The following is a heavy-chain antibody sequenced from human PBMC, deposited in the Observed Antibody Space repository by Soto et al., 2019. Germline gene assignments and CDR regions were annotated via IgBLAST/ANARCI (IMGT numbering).Heavy chain of an antibody. CDR1: GGSINRYY. CDR2: IYTTGST. D-gene: IGHD3-10*01. CDR3: ARDITMVRGLPHRPPIAGYGMDV. V-gene: IGHV4-4*07. Sequence: SDTLSLTCTVSGGSINRYYGSSIRQPAGKGLEWIGRIYTTGSTNYNPSLKSQVTMSVDTSKNQFSLKLSSVTAADTAVYYCARDITMVRGLPHRPPIAGYGMDVWGQGATVTVSS. J-gene: IGHJ6*02.